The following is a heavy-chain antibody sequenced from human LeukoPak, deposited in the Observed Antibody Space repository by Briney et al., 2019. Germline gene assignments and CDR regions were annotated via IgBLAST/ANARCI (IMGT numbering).Heavy chain of an antibody. CDR1: GYTFTSYA. CDR2: INAGNGNT. J-gene: IGHJ4*02. D-gene: IGHD3-9*01. Sequence: GASVKVSCKASGYTFTSYAMHWVRQAPGQRLEWMGWINAGNGNTKYSQKFQGRVTITRDTSASTAYMELSSLRSEDTAVYCCARGIDILTGYFDYWGQETLVTVSS. CDR3: ARGIDILTGYFDY. V-gene: IGHV1-3*01.